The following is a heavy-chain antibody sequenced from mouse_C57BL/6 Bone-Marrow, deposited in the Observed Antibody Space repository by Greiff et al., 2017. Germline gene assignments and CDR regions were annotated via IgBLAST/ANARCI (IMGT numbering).Heavy chain of an antibody. CDR2: IYPGSGST. CDR3: ARSTYYYGSSYGYFDV. V-gene: IGHV1-55*01. J-gene: IGHJ1*03. D-gene: IGHD1-1*01. CDR1: GYTFTSYW. Sequence: QVQLQQPGAELVKPGASVKMSCKASGYTFTSYWITWVKQRPGQGLEWIGDIYPGSGSTNYNEKFKSKATLTLDTSSSTAYMQLSSLTSEDSAVYSCARSTYYYGSSYGYFDVWGTGTTVTVSS.